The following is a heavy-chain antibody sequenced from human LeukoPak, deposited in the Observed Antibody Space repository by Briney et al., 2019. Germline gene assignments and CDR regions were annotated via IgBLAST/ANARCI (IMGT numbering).Heavy chain of an antibody. CDR3: ATAGDYYDSSGYYYLMDV. V-gene: IGHV4-34*01. CDR2: INHSGST. D-gene: IGHD3-22*01. J-gene: IGHJ6*02. CDR1: GGSFSGYY. Sequence: PSETLSLTCAVYGGSFSGYYWSWIRQPPGKGLEWIGEINHSGSTNYNPSLKSRVTISVDTSKNQFSLKLSSVTAADTAVYYCATAGDYYDSSGYYYLMDVWGQGTTVTVSS.